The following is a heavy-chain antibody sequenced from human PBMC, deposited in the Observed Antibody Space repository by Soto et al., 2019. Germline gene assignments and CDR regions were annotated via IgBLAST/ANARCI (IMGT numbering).Heavy chain of an antibody. CDR2: ISSTGGST. Sequence: EVQLAESGGGLVKPGGSLRLSCGASGFTFSSYSINWVRQAPGKGLEWVSSISSTGGSTYYANSVKGRFTISRDNAKNSLYLQMDSLKAEDTAVFYCERLLKGRRAGNYCMDVWGKGTAVTVSS. CDR1: GFTFSSYS. V-gene: IGHV3-21*02. J-gene: IGHJ6*03. CDR3: ERLLKGRRAGNYCMDV. D-gene: IGHD1-1*01.